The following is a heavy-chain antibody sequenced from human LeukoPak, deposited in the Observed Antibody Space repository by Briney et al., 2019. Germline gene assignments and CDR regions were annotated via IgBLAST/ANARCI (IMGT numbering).Heavy chain of an antibody. CDR3: ARSGGYYDY. D-gene: IGHD4-23*01. V-gene: IGHV3-48*03. CDR1: GFTFSSYE. J-gene: IGHJ4*02. Sequence: GGSLGLSCAASGFTFSSYEMNWVRQAPGKGLEWISYISTSGSTIYYADSVKGRFTVSRDNAKNSLYLQMNSLRAEDTAVYYCARSGGYYDYWGQGTLVSVSS. CDR2: ISTSGSTI.